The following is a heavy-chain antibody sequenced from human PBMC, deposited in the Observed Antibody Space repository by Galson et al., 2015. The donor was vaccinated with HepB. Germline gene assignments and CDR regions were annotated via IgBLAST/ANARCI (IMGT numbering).Heavy chain of an antibody. D-gene: IGHD2-15*01. CDR3: GRFREGYCSGSSCYGIDY. CDR2: IKHDGSAK. CDR1: GFTFSNYF. J-gene: IGHJ4*02. Sequence: SLRLSCAASGFTFSNYFLTWVRQAPGKGLEWVANIKHDGSAKAYVDSVKGRFTISRDNTKNSLYLEMNNLRVDDTAVYYCGRFREGYCSGSSCYGIDYWGQGSLVTVSS. V-gene: IGHV3-7*03.